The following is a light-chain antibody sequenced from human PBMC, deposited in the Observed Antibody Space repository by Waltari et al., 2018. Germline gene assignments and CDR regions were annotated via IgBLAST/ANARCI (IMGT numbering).Light chain of an antibody. CDR2: ASS. J-gene: IGKJ5*01. V-gene: IGKV3-15*01. CDR1: LSVSNN. Sequence: EVEMTQSPVTLSVSPGDRATPPCRASLSVSNNLAWYQHNPGQPPRLLIYASSTRATGVPARCSGSGSGTEFTLTINSMQSEDFAVYYWQQYNQWITVGQGTRLEI. CDR3: QQYNQWIT.